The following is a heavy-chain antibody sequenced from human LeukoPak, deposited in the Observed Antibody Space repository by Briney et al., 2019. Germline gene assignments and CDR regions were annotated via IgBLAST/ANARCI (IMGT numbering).Heavy chain of an antibody. CDR3: ARAPAGFNSGWFGY. V-gene: IGHV1-2*02. D-gene: IGHD6-19*01. J-gene: IGHJ4*02. Sequence: ASVKVSCKASGYRFTDYHMHWVRQAPGQGLEWMGWINPNSGDTNYAQKFQGRVTTTRYTSISTAYMEVSRLRSDDTAVYYCARAPAGFNSGWFGYWGQGTLVTVSS. CDR1: GYRFTDYH. CDR2: INPNSGDT.